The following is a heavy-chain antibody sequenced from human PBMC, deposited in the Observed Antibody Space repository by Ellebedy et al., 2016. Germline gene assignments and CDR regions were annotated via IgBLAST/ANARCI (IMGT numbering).Heavy chain of an antibody. CDR2: VSGSGETT. Sequence: GESLKISCAASGFSFSSYAMSWVRQAPGKGLEWVSSVSGSGETTYYTDSVKGRFTMSRDNSKNTVYLQMNSLRAEDTAVYYCAKYLDTAMAKGYFDYWGQGTLVTVSS. V-gene: IGHV3-23*01. D-gene: IGHD5-18*01. CDR1: GFSFSSYA. CDR3: AKYLDTAMAKGYFDY. J-gene: IGHJ4*02.